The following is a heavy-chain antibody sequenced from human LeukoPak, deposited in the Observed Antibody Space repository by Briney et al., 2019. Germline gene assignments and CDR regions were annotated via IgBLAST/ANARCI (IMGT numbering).Heavy chain of an antibody. V-gene: IGHV4-34*01. Sequence: SETLSLTCAVYGGSFSGYYWSWIRQPPGKGLEWIGEINHSGSTNYNPSLKSRVTISVDTSKNQFSLKLSSVTAADTAVYYCARVRYSYGYYPYYYGMDVWGPGTTVTVSS. CDR1: GGSFSGYY. CDR3: ARVRYSYGYYPYYYGMDV. D-gene: IGHD5-18*01. CDR2: INHSGST. J-gene: IGHJ6*02.